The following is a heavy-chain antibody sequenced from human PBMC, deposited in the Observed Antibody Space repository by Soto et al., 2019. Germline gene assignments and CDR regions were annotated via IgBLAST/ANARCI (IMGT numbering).Heavy chain of an antibody. Sequence: PSETLSLTCPVSGGSISRWAYYYRWIRQHPGEGLEWIANIYNRGSTYYNPSLKSRVTISLDTSKKQFSLKLSSVTAADTAVYYCARARYYSDSTGYPLFDYWGQGTLVTVSS. V-gene: IGHV4-31*03. CDR1: GGSISRWAYY. CDR2: IYNRGST. CDR3: ARARYYSDSTGYPLFDY. J-gene: IGHJ4*02. D-gene: IGHD3-22*01.